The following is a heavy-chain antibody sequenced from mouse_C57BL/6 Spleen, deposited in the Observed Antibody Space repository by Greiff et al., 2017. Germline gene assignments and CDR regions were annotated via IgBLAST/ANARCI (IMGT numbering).Heavy chain of an antibody. CDR3: TIYDYDRKDMDY. CDR1: GYTFTDYE. J-gene: IGHJ4*01. V-gene: IGHV1-15*01. Sequence: VQLQQSGAELVRPGASVTLSCKASGYTFTDYEMHWVKQTPVHGLEWIGAIDPETGGTAYTQKFKGKAILTADKSSSTAYMELRSLTSEDSAVYYCTIYDYDRKDMDYGGKGTSVTVSS. D-gene: IGHD2-4*01. CDR2: IDPETGGT.